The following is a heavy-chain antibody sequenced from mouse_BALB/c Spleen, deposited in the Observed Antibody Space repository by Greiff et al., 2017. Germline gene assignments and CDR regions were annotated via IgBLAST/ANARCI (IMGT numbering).Heavy chain of an antibody. CDR1: GFTFSSFG. J-gene: IGHJ3*01. Sequence: EVKVVESGGGLVQPGGSRKLSCAASGFTFSSFGMHWVRQAPEKGLEWVAYISSGSSTIYYADTVKGRFTISRDNPKNTLFLQMTSLRSEDTAMYYCARDYDEAWFAYWGQGTLVTVSA. CDR3: ARDYDEAWFAY. V-gene: IGHV5-17*02. CDR2: ISSGSSTI. D-gene: IGHD2-4*01.